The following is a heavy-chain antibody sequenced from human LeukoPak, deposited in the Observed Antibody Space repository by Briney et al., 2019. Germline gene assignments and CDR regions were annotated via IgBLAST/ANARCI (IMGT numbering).Heavy chain of an antibody. J-gene: IGHJ4*02. V-gene: IGHV3-43*01. CDR1: GFTFDDYT. Sequence: GGSLRLSCAASGFTFDDYTMHWVRQAPGEGLEWVSLISWNGVTTYYADSVKGRFTVSRDNSKNSLYLQMNSLRTEDTALYYCAKERGSSGYFDYWGQGTLVTVSS. CDR2: ISWNGVTT. D-gene: IGHD6-6*01. CDR3: AKERGSSGYFDY.